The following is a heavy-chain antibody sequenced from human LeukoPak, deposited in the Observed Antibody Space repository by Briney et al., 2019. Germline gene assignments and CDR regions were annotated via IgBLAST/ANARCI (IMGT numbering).Heavy chain of an antibody. CDR3: ARGLTMVRGVIPYYMDV. J-gene: IGHJ6*03. Sequence: ASVKVSCKASGYTFTSYGISWVRQAPGRALEWMGWISAYNGNTNYAQKLQGRVTMTTDTSTSTAYMELRSLRSDDTAVYYCARGLTMVRGVIPYYMDVWGKGTTVTVSS. D-gene: IGHD3-10*01. CDR2: ISAYNGNT. V-gene: IGHV1-18*01. CDR1: GYTFTSYG.